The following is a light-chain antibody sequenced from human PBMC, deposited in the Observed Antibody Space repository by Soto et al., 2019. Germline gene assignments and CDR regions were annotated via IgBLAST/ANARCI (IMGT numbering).Light chain of an antibody. CDR2: GAS. CDR1: QSVSSSY. Sequence: EIVLTQSPGTLSLSPGERATLSCGASQSVSSSYLAWYQQKPGQAPRLLIYGASSRATGIPARFSGRGSGTEFTLTISSLQSEDFAVYYCQQYTNWPPNTFGQGTRLEIK. V-gene: IGKV3-20*01. J-gene: IGKJ5*01. CDR3: QQYTNWPPNT.